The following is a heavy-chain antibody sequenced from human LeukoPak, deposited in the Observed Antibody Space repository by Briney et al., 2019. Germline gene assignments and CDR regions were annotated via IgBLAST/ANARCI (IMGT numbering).Heavy chain of an antibody. CDR1: GYTFTSYD. D-gene: IGHD3-22*01. V-gene: IGHV1-18*01. J-gene: IGHJ3*02. CDR3: ARGDYYDSSLDAFDI. Sequence: ASVKVSCKASGYTFTSYDINWVRQATGQGLEWMGWISAYNGNTNYAQKLQGRVTMTTDTSTSTAYMELRSLRSDDTAVYYCARGDYYDSSLDAFDIWGQGTMVTVSS. CDR2: ISAYNGNT.